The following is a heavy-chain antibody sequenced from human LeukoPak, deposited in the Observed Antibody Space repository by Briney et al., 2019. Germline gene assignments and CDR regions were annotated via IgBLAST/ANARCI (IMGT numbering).Heavy chain of an antibody. CDR3: ARDLYYFDNSGPTLDDY. D-gene: IGHD3-22*01. Sequence: GGSLRLSCAASGFTFSSYSMNWVRQAPGKGLEWVSSITSTSSDIYYADSVKGRFTISRDNAKNSLYLQMNSLRADDTAVYYCARDLYYFDNSGPTLDDYWGQGTLVTVSS. CDR2: ITSTSSDI. CDR1: GFTFSSYS. J-gene: IGHJ4*02. V-gene: IGHV3-21*01.